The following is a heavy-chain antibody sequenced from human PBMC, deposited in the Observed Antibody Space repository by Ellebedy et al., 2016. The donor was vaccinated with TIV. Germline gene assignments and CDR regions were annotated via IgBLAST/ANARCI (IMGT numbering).Heavy chain of an antibody. Sequence: GGSLRLXCAASGFIFTTYGMQWVRQAPGKGLEWVTVVSSDGSVKHYADSVKGRFTSSRDNSKNMVYLQMNSLRPEDTAVYYCARETTSSPYYYYGMDVWGQGTTVTVSS. D-gene: IGHD4-11*01. CDR3: ARETTSSPYYYYGMDV. J-gene: IGHJ6*02. CDR1: GFIFTTYG. V-gene: IGHV3-30*03. CDR2: VSSDGSVK.